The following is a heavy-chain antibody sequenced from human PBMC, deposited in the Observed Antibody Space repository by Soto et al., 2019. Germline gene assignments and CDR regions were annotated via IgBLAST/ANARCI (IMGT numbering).Heavy chain of an antibody. V-gene: IGHV3-23*01. Sequence: EVQLLESGGGLVQPGGSLRLSCAASGFTFSSYAMSWVRQAPGKGLEWVSAISGSGGSTYYADSVKGRFTISRDNSKNTLYLQMNSLRAEDTAVSYCAKGYGDYVTYFQHWGQGTLVTVSS. CDR2: ISGSGGST. CDR3: AKGYGDYVTYFQH. CDR1: GFTFSSYA. J-gene: IGHJ1*01. D-gene: IGHD4-17*01.